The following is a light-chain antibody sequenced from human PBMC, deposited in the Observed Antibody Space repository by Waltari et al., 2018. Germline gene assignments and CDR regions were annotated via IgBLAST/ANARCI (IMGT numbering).Light chain of an antibody. CDR3: QQSYRTPYT. CDR2: AAS. V-gene: IGKV1-39*01. CDR1: QSVSTS. J-gene: IGKJ2*01. Sequence: DIRMTQSPFSLSASVGDRVTITCRTSQSVSTSLNWYQQKPGKAPKVLIYAASSLQSEVPARFSGSGSGTEFTLTISSLRPDDFATYFCQQSYRTPYTFGQGTKVDMK.